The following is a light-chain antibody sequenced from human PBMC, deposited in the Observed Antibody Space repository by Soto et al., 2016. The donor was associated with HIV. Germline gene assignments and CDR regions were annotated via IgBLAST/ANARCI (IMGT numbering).Light chain of an antibody. V-gene: IGKV1-5*03. J-gene: IGKJ1*01. CDR2: KTS. Sequence: DIQMTQFPSTLSASIGDRVTITCRASQSVSVWLAWYQQKPGKAPNLLIFKTSTLETEVPSRFSASGSGTDFTLTLSSVQPDDVGTYYCQQYNNVPWTFGQGTKLEMK. CDR1: QSVSVW. CDR3: QQYNNVPWT.